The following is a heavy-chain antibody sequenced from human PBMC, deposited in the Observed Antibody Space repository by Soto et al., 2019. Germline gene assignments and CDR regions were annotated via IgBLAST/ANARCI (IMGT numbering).Heavy chain of an antibody. CDR3: AKDLDYGDYGYDYGMDV. CDR2: ISWNSGSI. Sequence: EVQLVESGGGLVQPGRSLRLSCAASGFTFDDYAMHWVRQAPGKGLEWVSGISWNSGSIGYADSVKGRFTISRDNAKNSLYLQMNSLRAEDTALYYCAKDLDYGDYGYDYGMDVWGQGTTVTVSS. J-gene: IGHJ6*02. D-gene: IGHD4-17*01. CDR1: GFTFDDYA. V-gene: IGHV3-9*01.